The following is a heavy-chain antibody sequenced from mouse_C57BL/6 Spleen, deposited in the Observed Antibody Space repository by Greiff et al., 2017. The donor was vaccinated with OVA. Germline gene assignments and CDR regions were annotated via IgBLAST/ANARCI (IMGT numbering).Heavy chain of an antibody. J-gene: IGHJ2*01. D-gene: IGHD1-1*02. V-gene: IGHV5-16*01. CDR2: INYDGSST. CDR3: ARDRDYGLYFDY. CDR1: GFTFSDYY. Sequence: DVKLVESEGGLVQPGSSMKLSCTASGFTFSDYYMAWVRQVPEKGLEWVANINYDGSSTYYLDSLKSRFIISRDNAKNILYLQMSSLKSEDTATYYCARDRDYGLYFDYWGQGTTLTVSS.